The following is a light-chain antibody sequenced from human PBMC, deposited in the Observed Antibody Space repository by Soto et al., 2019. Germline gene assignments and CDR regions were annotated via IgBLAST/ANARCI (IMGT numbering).Light chain of an antibody. CDR1: QTISTY. V-gene: IGKV1-39*01. J-gene: IGKJ1*01. Sequence: IQMTQSPSSLAASVGDRVTITFRASQTISTYVNWYRQKSGAAPELLIYDASTLQSGVPSRFRGGGSGADFTLTISSLQLQDFATHYCQQSYNTPQKFGHSTK. CDR2: DAS. CDR3: QQSYNTPQK.